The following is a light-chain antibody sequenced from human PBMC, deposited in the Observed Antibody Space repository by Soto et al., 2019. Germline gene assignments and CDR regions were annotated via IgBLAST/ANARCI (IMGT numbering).Light chain of an antibody. V-gene: IGKV1-27*01. J-gene: IGKJ2*01. CDR1: QGISSY. CDR3: QKYNSAPHT. CDR2: AAS. Sequence: DIQMTQSPSSLSASVGDRVIITCRASQGISSYLAWYQQQPGKVPKLLIYAASTLQSGVPSRFSGSGSGTDFTLTISSLQPEDVATYYCQKYNSAPHTFGQGTKLEIK.